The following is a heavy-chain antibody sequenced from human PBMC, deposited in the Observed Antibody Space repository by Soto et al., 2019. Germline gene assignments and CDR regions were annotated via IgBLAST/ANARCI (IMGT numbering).Heavy chain of an antibody. CDR2: IVPMYDSV. J-gene: IGHJ4*02. CDR1: GGTFNTYT. D-gene: IGHD1-26*01. V-gene: IGHV1-69*06. CDR3: ASWRSYSGSYCFDY. Sequence: QVQLVQSGAEVKKPGASVKVSCEASGGTFNTYTINWVRQAPGRGLEWVGQIVPMYDSVNYAENFQGRVTITADKSTKTAYMELTSHISEDTALYFCASWRSYSGSYCFDYWGQGTLVTVSA.